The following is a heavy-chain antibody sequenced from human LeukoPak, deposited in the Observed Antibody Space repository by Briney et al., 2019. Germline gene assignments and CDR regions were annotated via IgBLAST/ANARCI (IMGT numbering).Heavy chain of an antibody. J-gene: IGHJ5*02. CDR2: TNHSGST. CDR1: GGSFSGYY. CDR3: ARGGGGFYSYGSNWFDP. D-gene: IGHD5-18*01. Sequence: SETLSLTCAVYGGSFSGYYWSWIRQPPGKGLEWIGETNHSGSTNYNPSLKSRVTISVDTSKNQFSLKLSSVTAADTAVYYCARGGGGFYSYGSNWFDPWGQGTLVTVSS. V-gene: IGHV4-34*01.